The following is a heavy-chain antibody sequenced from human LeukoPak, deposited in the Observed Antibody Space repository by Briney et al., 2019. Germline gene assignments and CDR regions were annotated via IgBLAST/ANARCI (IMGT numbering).Heavy chain of an antibody. CDR3: VTDPVGYCSGNGCNSVDY. CDR1: GYRFTSQD. J-gene: IGHJ3*01. V-gene: IGHV1-3*03. CDR2: IKPGNGDT. D-gene: IGHD2-15*01. Sequence: ASVKVSCKTSGYRFTSQDMHWVRQAPGQSLEWMGCIKPGNGDTKYSQEFQGRVTITRDTSATTAYMELSSLRSDDMAVYYCVTDPVGYCSGNGCNSVDYWGQGTMVTVSS.